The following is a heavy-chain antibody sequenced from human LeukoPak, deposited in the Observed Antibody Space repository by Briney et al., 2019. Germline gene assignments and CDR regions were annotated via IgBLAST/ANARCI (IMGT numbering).Heavy chain of an antibody. D-gene: IGHD7-27*01. CDR3: ARHPSPWGPYYYYMDV. V-gene: IGHV4-39*01. Sequence: PSETLSLTCAVSGVSITDNNYYWGWIRQPPGRGLEWIGNIYYVGTTYYNPSLRSRVSIFIDTSKNQFSLKLTSVTAADTAVFYCARHPSPWGPYYYYMDVWGKGTTVIVSS. CDR1: GVSITDNNYY. J-gene: IGHJ6*03. CDR2: IYYVGTT.